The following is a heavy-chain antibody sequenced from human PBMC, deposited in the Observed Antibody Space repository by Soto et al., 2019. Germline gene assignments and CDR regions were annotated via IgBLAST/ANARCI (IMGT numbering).Heavy chain of an antibody. D-gene: IGHD1-1*01. Sequence: QVQLVESGGGVVQPGRSLRLSCAASGFTFSSYGMHWVRQAPGKGLEWVTVISYDGKVAYYADSVKGRFTISSDNSKNTLYLQMNSLRTEDTAMYYCAKEGPITNWYFDYWGQGTLVTVSS. CDR3: AKEGPITNWYFDY. V-gene: IGHV3-30*18. CDR1: GFTFSSYG. J-gene: IGHJ4*02. CDR2: ISYDGKVA.